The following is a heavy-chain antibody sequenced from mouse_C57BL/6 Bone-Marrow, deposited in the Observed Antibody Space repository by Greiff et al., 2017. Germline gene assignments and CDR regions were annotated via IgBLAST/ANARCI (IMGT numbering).Heavy chain of an antibody. CDR2: INPSTGGT. V-gene: IGHV1-42*01. D-gene: IGHD2-3*01. J-gene: IGHJ3*01. Sequence: VQLKESGPELVKPGASVKISCKASGYSFTGYYMNWVKQSPEKSLEWIGEINPSTGGTTYNQKFKAKATLTVDKSSSTAYMQLKSLTSEDSAVYYCARSEGWLLRGWFAYWGQGTLVTVSA. CDR3: ARSEGWLLRGWFAY. CDR1: GYSFTGYY.